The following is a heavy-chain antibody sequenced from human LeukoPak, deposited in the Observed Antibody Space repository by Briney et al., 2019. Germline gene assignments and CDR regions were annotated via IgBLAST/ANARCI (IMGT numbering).Heavy chain of an antibody. Sequence: GGSLRLSCAGSGFTFSSYAMNWVRQAPGKGLEWVANIKQDGSEKYYVDSVKGRFTISRDNAKNSLYLQMNSLRAEDTAVYYCARESVGYWGQGTLVTVSS. D-gene: IGHD3-10*01. V-gene: IGHV3-7*01. CDR2: IKQDGSEK. CDR1: GFTFSSYA. J-gene: IGHJ4*02. CDR3: ARESVGY.